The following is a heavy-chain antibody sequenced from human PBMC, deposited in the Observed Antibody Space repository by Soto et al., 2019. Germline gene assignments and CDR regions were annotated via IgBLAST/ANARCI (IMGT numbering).Heavy chain of an antibody. CDR3: ARVGCSSTSCYHYYYSYGMDV. Sequence: SVKVSCKASGGTFSSYAISWVRQAPGQGXEWMGGIIPIFGTANYAQKFQGRVTITADKSTSTAYMELSSLRSEDTAVYYCARVGCSSTSCYHYYYSYGMDVWGQGTTVTVSS. CDR2: IIPIFGTA. CDR1: GGTFSSYA. D-gene: IGHD2-2*01. J-gene: IGHJ6*02. V-gene: IGHV1-69*06.